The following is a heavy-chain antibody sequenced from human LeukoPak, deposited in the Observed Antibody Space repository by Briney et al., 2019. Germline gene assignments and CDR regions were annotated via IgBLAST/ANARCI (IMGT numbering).Heavy chain of an antibody. CDR2: IYYSGST. D-gene: IGHD6-13*01. J-gene: IGHJ3*02. V-gene: IGHV4-59*01. Sequence: PSETLSLTCTVSGGSISSYYWSWIRQPPGKGLEWIGYIYYSGSTNYNPSLKSRVTISVDTSKNQFSLKLSSVTAADTAVYYCARETAGTEVDAFDIWGQGTMVTVS. CDR3: ARETAGTEVDAFDI. CDR1: GGSISSYY.